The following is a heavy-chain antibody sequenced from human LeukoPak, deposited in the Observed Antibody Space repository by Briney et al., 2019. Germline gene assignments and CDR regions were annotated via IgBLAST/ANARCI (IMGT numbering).Heavy chain of an antibody. Sequence: GSLRLSCAASGFTFRHYAVHWVRQAPGRGLEWVAVLSFDGAHKYYAESVKGRFTISKDNSNNPLFLQMDSLRLEDTALYYCVRARAGGLDYWGQGTLVTVSS. V-gene: IGHV3-30*04. CDR2: LSFDGAHK. CDR1: GFTFRHYA. J-gene: IGHJ4*02. CDR3: VRARAGGLDY. D-gene: IGHD3-16*01.